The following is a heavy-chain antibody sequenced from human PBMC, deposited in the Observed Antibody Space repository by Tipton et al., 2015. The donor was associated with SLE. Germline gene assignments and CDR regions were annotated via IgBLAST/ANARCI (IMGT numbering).Heavy chain of an antibody. D-gene: IGHD5-12*01. CDR1: GGSISFDY. CDR2: IYSSGDR. V-gene: IGHV4-4*07. J-gene: IGHJ3*02. CDR3: ASPRSTWRADAFDI. Sequence: TLSLTCTVSGGSISFDYWSWIRQSAGGGLEWIGRIYSSGDRDYNPSLRSRVTMSIDASQNRVSLRLKSVSAADTAVYYCASPRSTWRADAFDIWGQGTMVTVSS.